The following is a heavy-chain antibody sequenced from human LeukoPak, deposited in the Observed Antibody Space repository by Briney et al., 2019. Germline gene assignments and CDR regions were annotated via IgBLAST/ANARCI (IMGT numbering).Heavy chain of an antibody. CDR1: GGSISSYY. D-gene: IGHD2-15*01. CDR2: IYYSGST. J-gene: IGHJ4*02. V-gene: IGHV4-59*01. Sequence: SETLSLTCTVSGGSISSYYWSWIRQPPGKGLEWIGYIYYSGSTNYNPSLKSRVTISVDTSKNQFSLKLSSVTAADTAVYYCARDGGGWAYDYWGQGTLVTVSS. CDR3: ARDGGGWAYDY.